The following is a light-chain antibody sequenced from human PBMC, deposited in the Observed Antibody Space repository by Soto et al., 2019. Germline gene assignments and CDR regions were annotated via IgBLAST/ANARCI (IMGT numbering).Light chain of an antibody. CDR1: SGSIASNY. CDR2: EDN. J-gene: IGLJ1*01. V-gene: IGLV6-57*03. CDR3: QSYDSRSLQV. Sequence: NFMLTQPHSVSESPGKTVTISCTRSSGSIASNYVQWYQQRPGSAPTTVIYEDNQRPSGVPDRFSGSIDSSSYSSPVTSARLSEDEDDYYCAQSYDSRSLQVFGTGTKLTVL.